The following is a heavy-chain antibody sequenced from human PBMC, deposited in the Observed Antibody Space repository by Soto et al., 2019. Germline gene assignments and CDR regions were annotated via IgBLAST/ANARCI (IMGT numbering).Heavy chain of an antibody. V-gene: IGHV1-8*01. Sequence: ASVTVSCKASGYTFTSYDINWVRQATGQGLEWMGWFNPEGGETGYAQKFQGRVTMTENTSIDTAYMELSSLRSEDTAVYYCATVGYCSGGSCFDAFDIWGQGTMVTVSS. J-gene: IGHJ3*02. CDR1: GYTFTSYD. D-gene: IGHD2-15*01. CDR3: ATVGYCSGGSCFDAFDI. CDR2: FNPEGGET.